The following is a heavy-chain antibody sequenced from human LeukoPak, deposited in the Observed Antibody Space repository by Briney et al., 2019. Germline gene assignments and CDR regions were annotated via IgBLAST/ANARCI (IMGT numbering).Heavy chain of an antibody. J-gene: IGHJ2*01. CDR2: MYTTGTT. CDR1: GGSISGYY. D-gene: IGHD3-22*01. Sequence: TSETLSLTCTVSGGSISGYYWSWIRQPAGKGLEWIGRMYTTGTTNYNPSLKSRVTISVDTSKNQLSLKLSSVTAADTAVYYCARSMYYYDSSGYQSSYWYFDLWGRGTLVTVSS. CDR3: ARSMYYYDSSGYQSSYWYFDL. V-gene: IGHV4-4*07.